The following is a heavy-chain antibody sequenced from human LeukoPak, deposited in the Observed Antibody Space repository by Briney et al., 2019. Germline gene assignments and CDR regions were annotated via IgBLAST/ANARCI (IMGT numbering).Heavy chain of an antibody. CDR1: GFTFSSVS. CDR2: ISSTSTST. CDR3: ARGRSGYCFDY. Sequence: GGSLRLSCAASGFTFSSVSMNWVRQAPGKGLEWVSYISSTSTSTYYADSAKGRFTISRDNAQNSLYLQMNSLGDDDTAVYYCARGRSGYCFDYWGQGTLVTVSS. J-gene: IGHJ4*02. D-gene: IGHD3-22*01. V-gene: IGHV3-48*02.